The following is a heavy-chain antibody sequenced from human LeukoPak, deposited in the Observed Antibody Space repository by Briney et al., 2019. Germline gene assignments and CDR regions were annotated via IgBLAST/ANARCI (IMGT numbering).Heavy chain of an antibody. Sequence: SETLSLTCTVSGGSISSYYWSWIRQPPGKGLEWIGYIYYSGSTNYNPSLKSRVTISVDRSKNQFSLKLSSVTAADTAVYYCARGIRFYSYRFDYWGQGTLVTVSS. D-gene: IGHD5-18*01. CDR3: ARGIRFYSYRFDY. CDR1: GGSISSYY. J-gene: IGHJ4*02. CDR2: IYYSGST. V-gene: IGHV4-59*12.